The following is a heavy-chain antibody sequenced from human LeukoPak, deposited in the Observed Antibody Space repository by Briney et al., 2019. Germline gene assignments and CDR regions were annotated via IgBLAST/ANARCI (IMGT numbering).Heavy chain of an antibody. J-gene: IGHJ4*02. CDR3: APLRGGEGYFDY. D-gene: IGHD3-16*01. CDR2: ISSSSSYI. Sequence: GGSLRLPCAASGFTFSSYSMNWVGQAPGKGLEWVSSISSSSSYIYYADSVKGRFTISRDNAKNSLYLQMNSLRAEDTAVYYCAPLRGGEGYFDYWGQGTLVTVSS. CDR1: GFTFSSYS. V-gene: IGHV3-21*01.